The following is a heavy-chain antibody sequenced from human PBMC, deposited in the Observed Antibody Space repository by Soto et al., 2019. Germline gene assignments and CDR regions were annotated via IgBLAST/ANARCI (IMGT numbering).Heavy chain of an antibody. D-gene: IGHD1-1*01. CDR2: MNPNTGNS. Sequence: ASVQVSCKASGYTFTSYDIYWVRQATGQGLEWMGWMNPNTGNSGYAQKFQGRVTMTSDTSISTAHMELSSLRSEDTAVYYCARRAETNGWNGFGADKYYFDFWGQGTLVTVSS. CDR1: GYTFTSYD. V-gene: IGHV1-8*01. J-gene: IGHJ4*02. CDR3: ARRAETNGWNGFGADKYYFDF.